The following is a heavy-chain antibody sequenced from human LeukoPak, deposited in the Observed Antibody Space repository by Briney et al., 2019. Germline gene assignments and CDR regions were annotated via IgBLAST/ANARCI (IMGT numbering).Heavy chain of an antibody. CDR1: GGSISSGDYY. V-gene: IGHV4-30-4*01. Sequence: SQTLSLTCTVSGGSISSGDYYWSWIRQPPGKGLEWIGYIYYSGSTYYNPSLKSRVTISVDTSKNQLSLKLSSVTAADTAVYYCARARVTMIRGERVLDYWGQGTLVTVSS. CDR3: ARARVTMIRGERVLDY. D-gene: IGHD3-10*01. CDR2: IYYSGST. J-gene: IGHJ4*02.